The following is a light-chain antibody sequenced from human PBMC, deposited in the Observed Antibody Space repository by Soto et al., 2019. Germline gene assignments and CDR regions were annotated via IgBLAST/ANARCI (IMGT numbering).Light chain of an antibody. Sequence: QSALTQPASVSGSPGQSITISCAGTSSDVGGKNLVSWYQQHPGKAPKLMIHDVTNRPSEVSSRFSGSKSGNTASLTISGLQAEDEADYYCLSYTTSTTYVFGTGTKLTV. CDR3: LSYTTSTTYV. V-gene: IGLV2-14*01. J-gene: IGLJ1*01. CDR2: DVT. CDR1: SSDVGGKNL.